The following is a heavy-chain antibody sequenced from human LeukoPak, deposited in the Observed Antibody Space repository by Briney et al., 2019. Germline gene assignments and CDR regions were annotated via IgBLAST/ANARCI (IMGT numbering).Heavy chain of an antibody. CDR1: GGSISSYY. D-gene: IGHD6-13*01. CDR2: IYSSGST. J-gene: IGHJ6*03. V-gene: IGHV4-59*01. CDR3: ARVKAAAGTSWYYMDV. Sequence: SETLSLTCTVSGGSISSYYWSWIRQPPGKGLEWIGYIYSSGSTNYNPSLKSRVTISVDTSTNQFSLKLSSVTAADTAVYYCARVKAAAGTSWYYMDVWGKGTTVTVSS.